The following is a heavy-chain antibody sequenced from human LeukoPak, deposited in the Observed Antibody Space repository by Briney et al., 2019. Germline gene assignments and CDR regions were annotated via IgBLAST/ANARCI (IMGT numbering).Heavy chain of an antibody. V-gene: IGHV4-59*01. D-gene: IGHD7-27*01. CDR2: IYYSGST. CDR1: GGSISGYY. J-gene: IGHJ6*03. CDR3: AKAGNWGGYYYYLDV. Sequence: RASETLSLXCTVSGGSISGYYWRWIRQSPGKGLEWIGYIYYSGSTNYNPSLKSRVTISLDTSKNQFSLKLSSVTAADTAVYYCAKAGNWGGYYYYLDVWGKGATVTVSS.